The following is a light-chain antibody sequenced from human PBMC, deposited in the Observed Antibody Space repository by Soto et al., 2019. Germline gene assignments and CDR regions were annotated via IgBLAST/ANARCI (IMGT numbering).Light chain of an antibody. CDR3: QQRGNWIT. J-gene: IGKJ5*01. V-gene: IGKV3-11*01. CDR2: DAS. CDR1: QSVSRY. Sequence: EILMTQSPDTLYVSPGERATLSCRASQSVSRYLAWYQQKPGQAPRLLIYDASYRATGIPARFSGSASGTDFTLTISRLAPEDFAIYYCQQRGNWITFGQGTRLEIK.